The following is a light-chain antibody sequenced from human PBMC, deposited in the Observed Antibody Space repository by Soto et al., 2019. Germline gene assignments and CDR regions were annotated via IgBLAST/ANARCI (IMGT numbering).Light chain of an antibody. V-gene: IGLV2-14*01. CDR2: EVS. J-gene: IGLJ1*01. CDR1: SSDVGGYNY. CDR3: SSYTSNRFYV. Sequence: QSVLTQPASVSGSPGQSITISCTGTSSDVGGYNYVSWYQQHPGKAPKLMISEVSSRPSGVSNRFSGSKSGNTASLTISGLQAEDEAYYYCSSYTSNRFYVFGTGTKVTVL.